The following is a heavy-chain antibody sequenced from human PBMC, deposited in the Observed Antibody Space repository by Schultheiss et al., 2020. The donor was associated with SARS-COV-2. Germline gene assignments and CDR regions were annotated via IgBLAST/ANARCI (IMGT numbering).Heavy chain of an antibody. Sequence: ASVKVSCKASGYTFTSYGISWVRQAPGQGLEWMGWISAYNGNTNYAQKLQGRVTMTTDTSTSTAYMELRSLRSDDTAVYYCARWAGYCSSTSCVDYYYYGMDVWGQGTTVTVSS. CDR1: GYTFTSYG. CDR3: ARWAGYCSSTSCVDYYYYGMDV. CDR2: ISAYNGNT. V-gene: IGHV1-18*01. D-gene: IGHD2-2*01. J-gene: IGHJ6*02.